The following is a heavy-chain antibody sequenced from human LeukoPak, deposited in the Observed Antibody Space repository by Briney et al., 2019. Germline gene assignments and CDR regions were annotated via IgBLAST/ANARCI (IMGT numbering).Heavy chain of an antibody. Sequence: PGGSLRLSCAASGFTFSTYAMSWVRQAPGKGLEWVSAISDSGFSTYYADSVKGRFTISRDNSKNTLYLQMNSLRAEDTAVYFCARYAMPGSPFWDYWGQGTLVTVSS. V-gene: IGHV3-23*01. CDR3: ARYAMPGSPFWDY. CDR1: GFTFSTYA. CDR2: ISDSGFST. D-gene: IGHD6-19*01. J-gene: IGHJ4*02.